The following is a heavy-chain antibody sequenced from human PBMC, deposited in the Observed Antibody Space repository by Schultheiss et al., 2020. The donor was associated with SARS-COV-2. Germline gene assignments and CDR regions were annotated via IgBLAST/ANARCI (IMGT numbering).Heavy chain of an antibody. D-gene: IGHD3-10*01. CDR1: GFTFSSYG. V-gene: IGHV3-33*01. CDR2: IWYDGSNK. Sequence: GGSLRLSCAASGFTFSSYGMHWVRQAPGKGLEWVAVIWYDGSNKYYADSVKGRFTVSRDNSKNTLDLEMKSLRAEDTAVYYCARGLTGIGFGDFMGMDVWGQGTTVTVSS. CDR3: ARGLTGIGFGDFMGMDV. J-gene: IGHJ6*02.